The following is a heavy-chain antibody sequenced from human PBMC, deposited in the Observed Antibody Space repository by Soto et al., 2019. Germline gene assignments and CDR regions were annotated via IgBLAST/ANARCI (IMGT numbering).Heavy chain of an antibody. D-gene: IGHD1-1*01. J-gene: IGHJ3*01. CDR1: GMTVSGKKY. CDR2: VYDADGK. V-gene: IGHV3-53*01. Sequence: PGGSLRLSCAVVGMTVSGKKYVAWVRQAPGKGLERVSGVYDADGKYYADSVKGRFTTSRDSSKTIVYLEMNDLGPEDTAIYYCATWLQREHAYDVWGQGTTVTVSS. CDR3: ATWLQREHAYDV.